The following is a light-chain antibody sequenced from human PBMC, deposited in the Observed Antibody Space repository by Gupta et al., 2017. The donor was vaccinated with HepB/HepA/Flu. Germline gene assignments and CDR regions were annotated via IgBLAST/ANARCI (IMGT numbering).Light chain of an antibody. V-gene: IGKV3-11*01. Sequence: VLTPSPATLSLPPGERATLSCRASQSVNNYLAWYQHKPGQAPRLLIYDASNRATGIPARFSGSGSGTDFTLTISSLEPEDFAVYYCQQRQYWPPVTFGQGTRLEIK. J-gene: IGKJ5*01. CDR1: QSVNNY. CDR3: QQRQYWPPVT. CDR2: DAS.